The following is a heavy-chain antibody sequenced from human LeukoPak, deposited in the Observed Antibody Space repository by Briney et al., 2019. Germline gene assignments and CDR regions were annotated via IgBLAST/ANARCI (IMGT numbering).Heavy chain of an antibody. CDR1: GGSISSSSYY. V-gene: IGHV4-39*01. Sequence: SETLSLTCTVSGGSISSSSYYWGWIRQPPGKGLEWIGSIYYSGSTYYNPSLKSRVTISVDTSKNQFSLKLSSVTAADTAVYYCASAWHLGIVVVMLDSWGQGTLVTVSS. CDR3: ASAWHLGIVVVMLDS. J-gene: IGHJ4*02. D-gene: IGHD3-22*01. CDR2: IYYSGST.